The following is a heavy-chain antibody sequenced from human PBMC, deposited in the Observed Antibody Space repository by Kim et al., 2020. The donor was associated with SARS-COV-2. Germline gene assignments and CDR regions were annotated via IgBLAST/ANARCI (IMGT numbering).Heavy chain of an antibody. CDR1: GFTFSSYA. Sequence: GGSLRLSFAASGFTFSSYAMHWVRQAPGKGLEWVAVISYDGSNKYYADSVKGRFTISRDNSKNTLYLQMNSLRAEDTAVYYCARAYEGGYYYGMDVWGQG. D-gene: IGHD3-16*01. J-gene: IGHJ6*02. CDR3: ARAYEGGYYYGMDV. CDR2: ISYDGSNK. V-gene: IGHV3-30-3*01.